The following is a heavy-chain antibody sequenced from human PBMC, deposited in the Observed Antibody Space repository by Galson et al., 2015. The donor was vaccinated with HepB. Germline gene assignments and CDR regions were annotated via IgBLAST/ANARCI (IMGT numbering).Heavy chain of an antibody. D-gene: IGHD3-22*01. CDR2: IYPGDSDT. Sequence: QSGAEVKKPGESLRISCKGSGYSFTSYWIGWVRQMPGKGLEWMGIIYPGDSDTRYSPSFQGQVTLSADKSISPAYPQWSSLQASGPGLYFRAGAGRVGDSSGYYLHYWGQGTLVTVSS. CDR1: GYSFTSYW. CDR3: AGAGRVGDSSGYYLHY. V-gene: IGHV5-51*03. J-gene: IGHJ4*02.